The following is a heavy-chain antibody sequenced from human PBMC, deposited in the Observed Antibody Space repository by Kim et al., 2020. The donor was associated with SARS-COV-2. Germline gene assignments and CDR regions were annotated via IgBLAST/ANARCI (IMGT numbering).Heavy chain of an antibody. D-gene: IGHD3-10*01. Sequence: ASVKGRFTISRDDSKSIDYLQMNSLKTEDTAVYYCTRDWGYGSGRMPLDYWGQGTLVTVSS. J-gene: IGHJ4*02. CDR3: TRDWGYGSGRMPLDY. V-gene: IGHV3-49*02.